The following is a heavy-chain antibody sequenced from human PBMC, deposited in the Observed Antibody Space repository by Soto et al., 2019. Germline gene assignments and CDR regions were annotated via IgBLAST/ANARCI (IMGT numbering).Heavy chain of an antibody. CDR1: GGSISSGGYY. CDR2: IYYSGST. V-gene: IGHV4-31*03. D-gene: IGHD3-10*01. Sequence: SETLSLTCTVSGGSISSGGYYWSWIRQHPGKGLEWIGYIYYSGSTYYNPSLKSRVTISVDTSKNQFSLKLSSVTAADTAVYYCARTMVRGVIIPIYGMDVWGQGTTVTVSS. J-gene: IGHJ6*02. CDR3: ARTMVRGVIIPIYGMDV.